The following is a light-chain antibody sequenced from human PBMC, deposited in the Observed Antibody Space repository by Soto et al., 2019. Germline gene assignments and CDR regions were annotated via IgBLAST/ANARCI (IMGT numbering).Light chain of an antibody. Sequence: LTQPASVSGSPGQSITISCTGTSSDVGGYNYVSWYQQHPGKAPKLMIYDVSNRPSGVSNRFSGSKSGNTASLTISGLQAEDEADYYCSSYTSSTYYVFGTGTKVTVL. V-gene: IGLV2-14*01. CDR3: SSYTSSTYYV. CDR1: SSDVGGYNY. CDR2: DVS. J-gene: IGLJ1*01.